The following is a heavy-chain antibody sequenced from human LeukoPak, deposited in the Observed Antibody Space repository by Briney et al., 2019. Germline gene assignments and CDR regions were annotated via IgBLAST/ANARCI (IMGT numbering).Heavy chain of an antibody. D-gene: IGHD5-18*01. V-gene: IGHV3-30*02. Sequence: GGSLRLSCAASGFTFSSYGMHWVRQAPGKGLEWVAVIWYDGSNKYYADSVKGRFTISRDNSKNTLYLQMNSLRAEDTAVYNCAKDRGYSHGFDYWGQGTLVTVSS. CDR3: AKDRGYSHGFDY. CDR1: GFTFSSYG. J-gene: IGHJ4*02. CDR2: IWYDGSNK.